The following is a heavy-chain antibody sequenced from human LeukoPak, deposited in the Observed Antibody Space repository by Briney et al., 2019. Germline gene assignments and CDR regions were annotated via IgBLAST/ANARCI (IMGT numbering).Heavy chain of an antibody. CDR1: GYTFTSYY. V-gene: IGHV1-46*01. CDR2: INPSGGST. Sequence: GASVKVSCKASGYTFTSYYMHWVRQAPGQGLEWMGIINPSGGSTSYAQKFQGRVTMTRDTSTSTVYMELSSLRSEDTAVYYCARDMKVRIRRDGYNLGYWGQGTLVTVSS. CDR3: ARDMKVRIRRDGYNLGY. J-gene: IGHJ4*02. D-gene: IGHD5-24*01.